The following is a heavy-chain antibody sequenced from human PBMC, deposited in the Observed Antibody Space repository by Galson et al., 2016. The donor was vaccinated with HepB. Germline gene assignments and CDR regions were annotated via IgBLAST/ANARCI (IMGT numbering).Heavy chain of an antibody. V-gene: IGHV1-69*13. CDR1: GDIFGSYA. D-gene: IGHD6-19*01. CDR3: TRDVYSSGWYGGDY. Sequence: SVKVSCKASGDIFGSYAFSWVRQAPGQGLEWMGGITPVSGTTNYAQKFLGRVTIIADAPTHTVHMELSGLRSEDTAVYYCTRDVYSSGWYGGDYWGQGTLVTVSS. J-gene: IGHJ4*02. CDR2: ITPVSGTT.